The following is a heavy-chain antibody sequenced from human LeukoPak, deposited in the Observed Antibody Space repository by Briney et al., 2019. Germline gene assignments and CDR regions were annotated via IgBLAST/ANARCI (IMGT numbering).Heavy chain of an antibody. CDR1: GGSIRSYY. J-gene: IGHJ4*02. V-gene: IGHV4-4*07. Sequence: SETLSLTCTVSGGSIRSYYWSWIRQPAGKGLEWIGRIYTSGSTNYNPSLKSRVTMSVDTSKNQFSLKLSSVTAADTAVYYCAREGLRGGFEDYWGQGTLVTVSS. CDR2: IYTSGST. D-gene: IGHD3-10*01. CDR3: AREGLRGGFEDY.